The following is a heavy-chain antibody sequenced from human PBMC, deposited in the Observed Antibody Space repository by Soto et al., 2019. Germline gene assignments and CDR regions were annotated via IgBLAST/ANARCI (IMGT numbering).Heavy chain of an antibody. Sequence: QVQLQESGPGLVKPPETLSLTCTVSGGSISRYHWSWIRPPPGPGLEWIGYIYYSGSTNYNPSLKRRVTISVDKSQNQSSLKLSCVTAADKAVYYCARAQDYGDHGWFDLWGQGTLVTVSS. V-gene: IGHV4-59*01. CDR2: IYYSGST. CDR1: GGSISRYH. J-gene: IGHJ5*02. CDR3: ARAQDYGDHGWFDL. D-gene: IGHD4-17*01.